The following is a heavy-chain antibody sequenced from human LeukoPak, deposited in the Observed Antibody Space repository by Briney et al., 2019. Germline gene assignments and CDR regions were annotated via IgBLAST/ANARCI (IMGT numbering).Heavy chain of an antibody. J-gene: IGHJ4*02. V-gene: IGHV4-39*07. CDR3: ARDDIVLIPGARRGYFAF. D-gene: IGHD2-8*02. Sequence: PSETLSLTCSVSGDSISTSSYYWGWIRQPPGKGLEWIGTIYYSGSTYYNPSLTSRVTISVDTSKNQFSLKLRSVTAADTAIYYCARDDIVLIPGARRGYFAFWGQGTQVTVSS. CDR1: GDSISTSSYY. CDR2: IYYSGST.